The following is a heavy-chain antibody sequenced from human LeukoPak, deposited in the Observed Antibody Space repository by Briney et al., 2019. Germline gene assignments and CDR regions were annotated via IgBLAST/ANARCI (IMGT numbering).Heavy chain of an antibody. J-gene: IGHJ5*02. CDR3: ARGTATNGYSYGYSRWFDP. CDR1: GGSFSGYY. D-gene: IGHD5-18*01. V-gene: IGHV4-34*01. CDR2: INHSGST. Sequence: KPSETLSLTCAVYGGSFSGYYWSWIRQPPGKGLEWIGEINHSGSTNYNPSLKSRVTISVDTSKNQFSLKLSSVTAADTAVYYCARGTATNGYSYGYSRWFDPWGQGTLVTVSS.